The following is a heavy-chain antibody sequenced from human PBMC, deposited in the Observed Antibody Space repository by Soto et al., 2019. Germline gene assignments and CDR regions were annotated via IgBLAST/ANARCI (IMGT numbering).Heavy chain of an antibody. D-gene: IGHD3-22*01. V-gene: IGHV3-49*03. CDR3: TRAVDTIPMIVVVITTPDFDI. CDR2: IRSKAYGGTT. J-gene: IGHJ3*02. Sequence: PGGSLRLCCTASGFTFGDYAMSWFRQAPGKGLESVGFIRSKAYGGTTEYAASVKGRFTISRDDSKSIAYLQMNSLKTEDTAVYYCTRAVDTIPMIVVVITTPDFDIWGQGTMVTASS. CDR1: GFTFGDYA.